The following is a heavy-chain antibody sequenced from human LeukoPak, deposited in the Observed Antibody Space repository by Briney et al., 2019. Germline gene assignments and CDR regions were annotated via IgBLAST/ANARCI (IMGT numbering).Heavy chain of an antibody. CDR2: ISAYNGNT. V-gene: IGHV1-18*01. Sequence: ASVKVSCKASGYTFTSYGISWVRQAPGQGLEWMGWISAYNGNTNYALKLQGRVTMTTDTSTSTAYMELRSLRSDDTAVYYCARDYYYDSSGYCPFDYWGQGTLVTVSS. CDR1: GYTFTSYG. J-gene: IGHJ4*02. D-gene: IGHD3-22*01. CDR3: ARDYYYDSSGYCPFDY.